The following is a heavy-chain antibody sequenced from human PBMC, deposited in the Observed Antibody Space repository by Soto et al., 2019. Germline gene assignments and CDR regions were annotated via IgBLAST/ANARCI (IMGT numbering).Heavy chain of an antibody. CDR2: ISAYNGNT. D-gene: IGHD1-26*01. Sequence: ALVKVSCKSSGYTFTSYGISWVRQAPGQGLEWMGWISAYNGNTNYAQKLQGRVTMTTDTSTSTAYMELRSLRSDDTAVYYCARLIVGATKYNWFDPWGQGTLVTVSS. J-gene: IGHJ5*02. CDR1: GYTFTSYG. CDR3: ARLIVGATKYNWFDP. V-gene: IGHV1-18*04.